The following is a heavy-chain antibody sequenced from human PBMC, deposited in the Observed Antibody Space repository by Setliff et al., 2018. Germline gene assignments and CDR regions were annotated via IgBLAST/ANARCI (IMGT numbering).Heavy chain of an antibody. CDR2: IYTSGST. CDR1: GFTFSSYE. D-gene: IGHD6-19*01. V-gene: IGHV4-4*07. Sequence: GSLRLSCAASGFTFSSYEMNWVRQAPGKGLEWVGRIYTSGSTNYNPSLKSRVTMSVDTSKNQCSLKLSSVTAADTAVYYCARESGWRDFDYWGQGTLVTVPS. J-gene: IGHJ4*02. CDR3: ARESGWRDFDY.